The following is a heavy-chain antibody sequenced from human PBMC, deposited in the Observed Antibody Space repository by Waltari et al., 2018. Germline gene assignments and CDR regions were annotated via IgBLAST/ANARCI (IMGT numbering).Heavy chain of an antibody. CDR3: GRGQLTTVN. V-gene: IGHV4-34*01. CDR2: VNHSGGS. Sequence: QVQLQQWGAGLLKPSETLSLTCAIYGGSFSGYYSTWMRQPPGKGLEWIGEVNHSGGSDYNPSLKSRVTISLDTSKNQLSLKLTSVTTADTAIYYCGRGQLTTVNWGQGTLVTVSS. CDR1: GGSFSGYY. D-gene: IGHD4-4*01. J-gene: IGHJ4*02.